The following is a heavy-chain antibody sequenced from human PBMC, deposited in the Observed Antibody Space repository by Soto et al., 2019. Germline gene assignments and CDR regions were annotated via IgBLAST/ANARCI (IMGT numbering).Heavy chain of an antibody. D-gene: IGHD3-16*02. CDR2: IIPIFGTA. CDR3: ASQFTDDDYVWGSYRGPNDRDWYFDL. J-gene: IGHJ2*01. V-gene: IGHV1-69*01. CDR1: GGTFSSYA. Sequence: QVQLVQSGAEVKKPGSSVKVSCKASGGTFSSYAHRWVRQAPGQGLEWMGGIIPIFGTANYAEKFQGRVTITADESTSTAYMELSNLRSEDTAVYYCASQFTDDDYVWGSYRGPNDRDWYFDLWGRGTLVTVSS.